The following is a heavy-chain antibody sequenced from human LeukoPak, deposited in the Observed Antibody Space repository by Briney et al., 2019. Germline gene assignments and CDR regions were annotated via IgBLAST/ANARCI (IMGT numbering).Heavy chain of an antibody. V-gene: IGHV1-2*02. J-gene: IGHJ4*02. D-gene: IGHD4-17*01. CDR3: ASESGYGDYAFAY. Sequence: ASVKVSCKASGYSFSTFVISWVRQAPGQGLEWMGWINPNSGGTNYAQKFQGRVTMTRDTSISTAYMELSRLRSDDTAVYYCASESGYGDYAFAYWGQGTLVTVSS. CDR1: GYSFSTFV. CDR2: INPNSGGT.